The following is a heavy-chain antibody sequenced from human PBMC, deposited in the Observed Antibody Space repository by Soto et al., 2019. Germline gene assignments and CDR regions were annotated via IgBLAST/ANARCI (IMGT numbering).Heavy chain of an antibody. J-gene: IGHJ4*02. CDR3: ARTTGVVVPAANLFDY. CDR1: GGSFSGYY. Sequence: SETLSLTCAVYGGSFSGYYWSWIRQPPGKGLEWIGEINHSGSTNYNPSLKSRVTISVDTSKNQFSLKLSSVTAADTAVYYCARTTGVVVPAANLFDYWGQGTLVTVSS. CDR2: INHSGST. V-gene: IGHV4-34*01. D-gene: IGHD2-2*01.